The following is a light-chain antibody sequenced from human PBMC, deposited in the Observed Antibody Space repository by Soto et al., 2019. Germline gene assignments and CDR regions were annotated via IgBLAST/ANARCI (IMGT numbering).Light chain of an antibody. CDR2: EVS. V-gene: IGLV2-14*01. J-gene: IGLJ3*02. CDR3: SSFTSSSTEV. CDR1: SCDVGGYDY. Sequence: QSALTQPSSVSGSPGQSITISCTGTSCDVGGYDYVSWYQQHPGTAPNVLLYEVSNRPSGVSNRFSGSNSGNTAALTISGLQNDDEADYYCSSFTSSSTEVFGGGTKLTVL.